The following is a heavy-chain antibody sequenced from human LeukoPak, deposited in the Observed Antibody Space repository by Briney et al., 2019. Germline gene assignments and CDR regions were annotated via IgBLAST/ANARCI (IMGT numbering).Heavy chain of an antibody. V-gene: IGHV3-21*05. Sequence: GGSLRLSCAASGFTFSTYTMNWVRQAPGKGLEWISYISSSSSYTNYAESVKGRFTISRDNAKNSLYLQMNSLRAEDTAVYYCARIGVGGNYFDYWGQGTLVTVSS. J-gene: IGHJ4*02. D-gene: IGHD3-10*01. CDR2: ISSSSSYT. CDR3: ARIGVGGNYFDY. CDR1: GFTFSTYT.